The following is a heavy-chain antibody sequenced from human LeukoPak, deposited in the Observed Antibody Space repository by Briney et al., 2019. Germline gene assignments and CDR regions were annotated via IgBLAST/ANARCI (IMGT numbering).Heavy chain of an antibody. CDR1: GFTFSSYA. CDR3: AKSTLVAATTYYYYGMDV. Sequence: PGGSLRLSCAASGFTFSSYAMSWVRQAPGKGLEWVSGISGSGGTTYYADSVEGRFTISRDTSKDTLYLQMNSLRAEDTAVYYCAKSTLVAATTYYYYGMDVWGQGTTVTVSS. D-gene: IGHD2-15*01. V-gene: IGHV3-23*01. CDR2: ISGSGGTT. J-gene: IGHJ6*02.